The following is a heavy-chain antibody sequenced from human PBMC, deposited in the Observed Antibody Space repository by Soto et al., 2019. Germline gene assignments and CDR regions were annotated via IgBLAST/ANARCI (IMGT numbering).Heavy chain of an antibody. CDR2: IIPIFGPA. CDR1: GGTFSSYA. D-gene: IGHD3-3*01. Sequence: QVQLVQSGAEVKKPGSSVKVSCKASGGTFSSYAISWVRQAPGQGLEWLGGIIPIFGPANYAQKFQGRVTITAYESRSTAYRELSSLRSEDTAVYYCVRRHAPRMFGEYYYYGMDVWGQGSTVTFS. V-gene: IGHV1-69*01. J-gene: IGHJ6*02. CDR3: VRRHAPRMFGEYYYYGMDV.